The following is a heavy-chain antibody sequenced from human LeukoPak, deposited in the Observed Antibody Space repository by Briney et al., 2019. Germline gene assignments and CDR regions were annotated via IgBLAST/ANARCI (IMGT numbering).Heavy chain of an antibody. J-gene: IGHJ4*02. CDR3: ARDRWVPGGRSGSVDY. CDR1: GYTFTSHG. Sequence: ASVKVSCKASGYTFTSHGISWVRQAPGQRLEWMGWISVYNGDTNYAQNLQGRVTVTTDTSTSTAYMELRSLRSDDTAVYYCARDRWVPGGRSGSVDYWGQGTLVTVSS. D-gene: IGHD3-3*01. CDR2: ISVYNGDT. V-gene: IGHV1-18*01.